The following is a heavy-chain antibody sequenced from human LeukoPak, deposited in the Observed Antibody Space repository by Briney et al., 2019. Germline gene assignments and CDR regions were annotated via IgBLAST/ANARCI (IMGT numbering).Heavy chain of an antibody. Sequence: GGSLRLSCAASGFTFTNYAMSWVRQAPGKGLEWVSAISSSSSYTNYADSVKGRFTISRDNAKNSLYLQMNSLRAEDTAVYYCARDDKWLRGNFDYWGQGTLVTVSS. D-gene: IGHD5-12*01. CDR1: GFTFTNYA. V-gene: IGHV3-21*04. CDR3: ARDDKWLRGNFDY. J-gene: IGHJ4*02. CDR2: ISSSSSYT.